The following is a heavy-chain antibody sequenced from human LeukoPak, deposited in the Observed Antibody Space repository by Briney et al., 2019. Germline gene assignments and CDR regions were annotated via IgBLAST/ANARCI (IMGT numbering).Heavy chain of an antibody. D-gene: IGHD2-8*01. CDR2: TSSSSSYI. CDR3: ARGEDIVLMVYAITFDY. CDR1: GFTFSSYS. Sequence: GGSLRLSCAASGFTFSSYSMNWVRQAPGKGLEWVSSTSSSSSYIYYADSVKGRFTISRDNAKNSLYLQMNSLRAEDTAVYYCARGEDIVLMVYAITFDYWGQGTLVTVSS. V-gene: IGHV3-21*01. J-gene: IGHJ4*02.